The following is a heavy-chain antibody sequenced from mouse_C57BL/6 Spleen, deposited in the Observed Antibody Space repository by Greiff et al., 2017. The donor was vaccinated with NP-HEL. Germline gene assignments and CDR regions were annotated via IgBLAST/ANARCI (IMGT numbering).Heavy chain of an antibody. D-gene: IGHD2-1*01. CDR2: INSDGGST. J-gene: IGHJ3*01. CDR1: EYEFPSHD. V-gene: IGHV5-2*01. CDR3: ARHASYGNSLWFAY. Sequence: EVQLQQSGGGLVQPGESLKLSCESNEYEFPSHDMSWVRKTPEKRLELVAAINSDGGSTYYPDTMERRFIISRDNTKKTLYLQMSSLRSEDTALYYCARHASYGNSLWFAYWGQGTLVTVSA.